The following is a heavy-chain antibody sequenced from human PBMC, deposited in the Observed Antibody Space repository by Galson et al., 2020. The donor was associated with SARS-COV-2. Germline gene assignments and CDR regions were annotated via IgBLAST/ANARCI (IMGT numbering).Heavy chain of an antibody. V-gene: IGHV3-7*03. Sequence: ESLKISCAASGFSFNNYWMSWVRQAPGKGLEWVANIKSDGSDKHYVDSVKGRFTISRDNAENSLYLQMDNLRADDTAVYYCARDFGSSSEVFDYWGQGTLVTVSS. CDR1: GFSFNNYW. CDR2: IKSDGSDK. CDR3: ARDFGSSSEVFDY. D-gene: IGHD2-15*01. J-gene: IGHJ4*02.